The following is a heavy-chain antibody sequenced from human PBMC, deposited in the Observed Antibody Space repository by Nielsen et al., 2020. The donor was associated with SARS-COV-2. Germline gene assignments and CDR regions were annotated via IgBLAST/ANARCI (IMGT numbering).Heavy chain of an antibody. V-gene: IGHV1-69*05. J-gene: IGHJ3*02. D-gene: IGHD4-17*01. CDR1: GGTFSSYA. Sequence: SVKVSCKASGGTFSSYAISWVRQAPGQGLEWMGGIIPIFGTANYAQKLQGRVTMTTDTSTSTAYMELRSLRSDDTAVYYCARDSVTTPPSRAFDIWGQGTMVTVSS. CDR2: IIPIFGTA. CDR3: ARDSVTTPPSRAFDI.